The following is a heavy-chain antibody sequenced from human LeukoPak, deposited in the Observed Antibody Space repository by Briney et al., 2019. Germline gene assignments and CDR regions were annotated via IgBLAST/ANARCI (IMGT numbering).Heavy chain of an antibody. CDR3: ARRIAAAGTFDY. Sequence: PSQTLSLTCTVSGGSISSGGHYWSWIRQHPGKGLEWIGYIYYSGSTYYNPSLKSRVTISVDTSKNQFSLKLSSVTAADTAVYYCARRIAAAGTFDYWGQGTLVTVSS. V-gene: IGHV4-31*03. D-gene: IGHD6-13*01. CDR2: IYYSGST. CDR1: GGSISSGGHY. J-gene: IGHJ4*02.